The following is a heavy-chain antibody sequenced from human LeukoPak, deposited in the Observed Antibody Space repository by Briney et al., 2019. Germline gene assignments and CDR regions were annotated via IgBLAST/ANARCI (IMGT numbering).Heavy chain of an antibody. CDR1: GYTFTSYG. V-gene: IGHV1-18*01. D-gene: IGHD3-16*01. J-gene: IGHJ4*02. CDR2: MSAENGNI. CDR3: ARWGVHGTTTLCFDY. Sequence: ASVKVSCKASGYTFTSYGISWVRQAPGQGLEWMGWMSAENGNINYAQKFQGRVTMTTDTAARIAYMELRSLRSDDTAVYYCARWGVHGTTTLCFDYWSQGSLVTVSS.